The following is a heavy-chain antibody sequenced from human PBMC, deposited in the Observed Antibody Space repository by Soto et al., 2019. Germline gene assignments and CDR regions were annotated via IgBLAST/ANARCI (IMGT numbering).Heavy chain of an antibody. V-gene: IGHV3-30*18. D-gene: IGHD2-15*01. CDR2: ISYDGNYK. CDR3: AKRINPQRRGGLAVDY. Sequence: QVQLVESGGGVVQPGRSLRLSCAASGFTFSNYGMHWVRQAPGRGPEWVAVISYDGNYKYYADSVKGRFTISRDTSKNTLYLQMDSLRAEDTAVYYCAKRINPQRRGGLAVDYWGQGTLVTVSS. CDR1: GFTFSNYG. J-gene: IGHJ4*02.